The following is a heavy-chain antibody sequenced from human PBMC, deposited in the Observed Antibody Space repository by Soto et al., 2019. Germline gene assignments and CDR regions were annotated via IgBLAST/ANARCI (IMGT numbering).Heavy chain of an antibody. CDR2: IIPIFGTA. V-gene: IGHV1-69*01. D-gene: IGHD2-15*01. CDR1: GGTFSSYA. J-gene: IGHJ6*02. CDR3: ARPGDCSGGSCYSPLYYYYGMDV. Sequence: QVQLVQSGAEVKKPGSSVKVSCKASGGTFSSYAISWVRQAPGQGLEWMGGIIPIFGTANYAQKFQGRVTITAHESTSTAYMELSSLRSEDTAVYYCARPGDCSGGSCYSPLYYYYGMDVWGQGTTVTVSS.